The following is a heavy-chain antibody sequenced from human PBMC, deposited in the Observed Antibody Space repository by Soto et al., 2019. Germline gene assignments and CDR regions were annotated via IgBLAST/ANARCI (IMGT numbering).Heavy chain of an antibody. J-gene: IGHJ6*02. Sequence: SQTLSLTCAISGDSVSTNTATWDWIRQSPTRGLEWLGRTYYRSKWNTDYALSVKSRITIHPDTSKNQVSLQLDSVTPEDTAVYYCATILTTMTPEEHDYYGLDVWSQGTTVTVSS. CDR1: GDSVSTNTAT. V-gene: IGHV6-1*01. D-gene: IGHD3-3*01. CDR2: TYYRSKWNT. CDR3: ATILTTMTPEEHDYYGLDV.